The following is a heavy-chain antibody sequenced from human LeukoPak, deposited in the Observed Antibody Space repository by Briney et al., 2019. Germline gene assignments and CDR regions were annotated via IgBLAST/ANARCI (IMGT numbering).Heavy chain of an antibody. Sequence: GGSLRLSCLASGFTFSGHWMHWARQRPGKGLEWVANITPEGRRKNYADSARGRFTISRDNAQNSLSLQMTSLRVEDTAVYYCVRDADWAFNYWGQGALVT. D-gene: IGHD3-9*01. CDR2: ITPEGRRK. CDR3: VRDADWAFNY. V-gene: IGHV3-7*03. CDR1: GFTFSGHW. J-gene: IGHJ4*02.